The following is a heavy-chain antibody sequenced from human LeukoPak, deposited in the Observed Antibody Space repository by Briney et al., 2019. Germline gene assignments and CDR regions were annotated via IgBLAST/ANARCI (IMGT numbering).Heavy chain of an antibody. V-gene: IGHV3-74*01. CDR3: ARDEATMVRGVPFDY. CDR1: GFTFSRYW. D-gene: IGHD3-10*01. Sequence: PGESLRLSCAASGFTFSRYWIHWVRQAPGKGLEWVSRINPDGSTTTYADSVKGRFTISRDNAKNTVYLQMNSLRAEDTAVYYCARDEATMVRGVPFDYWGQGTLVTVSS. CDR2: INPDGSTT. J-gene: IGHJ4*02.